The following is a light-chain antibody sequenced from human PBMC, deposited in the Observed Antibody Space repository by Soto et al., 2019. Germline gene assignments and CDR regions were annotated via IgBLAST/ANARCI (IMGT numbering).Light chain of an antibody. J-gene: IGKJ3*01. Sequence: EIVLTQSPGTLSLSPGERATLSCRPSQSVTNNYLAWYQQKPGQAPRLLISGASTRATVIPDRFSGSGSGTDFTLAISRLEPEDFAVYYCQQYGNSPFTFGPGTKVDLK. V-gene: IGKV3-20*01. CDR3: QQYGNSPFT. CDR2: GAS. CDR1: QSVTNNY.